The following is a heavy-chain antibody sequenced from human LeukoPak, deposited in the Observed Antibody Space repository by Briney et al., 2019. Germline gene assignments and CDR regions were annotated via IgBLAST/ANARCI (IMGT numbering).Heavy chain of an antibody. CDR3: ARQGLKGAKEWLQFGYFDY. Sequence: SETLSLTCTVSGGSISSYYWSWIRQPPGKGLEWIGYIYYSGSTNYNPSLKSRVTISVDTSKNQFSLKLSSVSAADTAVYYCARQGLKGAKEWLQFGYFDYWGKGTLVTVSS. CDR2: IYYSGST. CDR1: GGSISSYY. V-gene: IGHV4-59*08. J-gene: IGHJ4*02. D-gene: IGHD5-24*01.